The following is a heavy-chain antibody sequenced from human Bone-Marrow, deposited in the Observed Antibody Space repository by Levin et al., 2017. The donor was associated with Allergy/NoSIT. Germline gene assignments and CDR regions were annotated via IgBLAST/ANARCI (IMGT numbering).Heavy chain of an antibody. J-gene: IGHJ6*02. V-gene: IGHV3-30-3*01. CDR3: ARDPLYGETGHYYYGMDG. CDR1: GFTFSSYA. CDR2: ISYDGSNK. D-gene: IGHD4-17*01. Sequence: GESLKISCAASGFTFSSYAMHWVRQAPGKGLEWVAVISYDGSNKYYADSVKGRFTISRDNSKNTLYLQMNSLRAEDTAVYYCARDPLYGETGHYYYGMDGWGQGTTVTVSS.